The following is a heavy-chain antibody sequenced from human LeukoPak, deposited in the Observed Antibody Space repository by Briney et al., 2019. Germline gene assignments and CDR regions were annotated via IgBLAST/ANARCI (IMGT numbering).Heavy chain of an antibody. CDR3: ARGVRFSGSYFDY. V-gene: IGHV4-59*08. Sequence: SETLSLTCTVAGRSISSYYWSWIRQPPGKGLEWIGYIYYSGRTNYNHSLKSRVTISVDTSKNQFSMKLSSVTAADTAVYYCARGVRFSGSYFDYWGQGTLVTVSS. CDR1: GRSISSYY. D-gene: IGHD3-10*01. CDR2: IYYSGRT. J-gene: IGHJ4*02.